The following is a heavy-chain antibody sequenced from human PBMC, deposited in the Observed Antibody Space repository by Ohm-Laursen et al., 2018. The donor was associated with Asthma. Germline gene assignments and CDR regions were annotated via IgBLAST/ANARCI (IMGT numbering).Heavy chain of an antibody. CDR2: ISNNGGSS. D-gene: IGHD6-19*01. Sequence: SLRLSCAASGFTFSSYAMHWVRQAPGKGLEHVSAISNNGGSSYYADSVRSRFTISRDNSKNTLYLQMNSLRAEDTAVYYCARKFSSGWLFDFWGQGTLVTVSS. CDR1: GFTFSSYA. V-gene: IGHV3-64*04. CDR3: ARKFSSGWLFDF. J-gene: IGHJ4*02.